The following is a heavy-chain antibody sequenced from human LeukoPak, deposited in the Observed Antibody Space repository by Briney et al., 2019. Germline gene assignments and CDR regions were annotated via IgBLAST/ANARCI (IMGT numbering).Heavy chain of an antibody. CDR1: GFTFSSYW. CDR3: AMVEVSSSCPID. D-gene: IGHD6-13*01. V-gene: IGHV3-74*01. CDR2: INTYGSST. Sequence: GGSLRLSCAASGFTFSSYWMHWVRQAPGKGLVWVSRINTYGSSTSYADSVKGRFTISRDNAKNTLYLQMNSLRAEDTAVYYCAMVEVSSSCPIDWGQGTLVTVSS. J-gene: IGHJ4*02.